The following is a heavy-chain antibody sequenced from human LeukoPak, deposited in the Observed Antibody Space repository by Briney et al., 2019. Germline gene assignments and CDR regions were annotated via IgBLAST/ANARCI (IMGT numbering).Heavy chain of an antibody. CDR2: INAGNGNT. CDR1: GYTFTSYA. J-gene: IGHJ5*02. D-gene: IGHD3-22*01. Sequence: AAVTVSCKASGYTFTSYAMHWVRQAPGQRLEWMGWINAGNGNTKYSQEFQGRVTITRDTSASTAYMELSSLRSEDTAVYYCARMHYYDSSGDNWFDPWGQGTLVTVSS. V-gene: IGHV1-3*03. CDR3: ARMHYYDSSGDNWFDP.